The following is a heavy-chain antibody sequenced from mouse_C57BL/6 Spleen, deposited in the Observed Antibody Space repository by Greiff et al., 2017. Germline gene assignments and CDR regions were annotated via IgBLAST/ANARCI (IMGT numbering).Heavy chain of an antibody. D-gene: IGHD2-1*01. CDR2: ISDGGSYT. J-gene: IGHJ3*01. Sequence: EVHLVESGGGLVKPGGSLKLSCAASGFTFSSYAMSWVRQTPEKRLEWVATISDGGSYTYYPDNVKGRFTISRDNAKNNLYLQMSHLKSEDTAMYYCAREGYYGKPWFAYWGQGTLVTVSA. CDR1: GFTFSSYA. CDR3: AREGYYGKPWFAY. V-gene: IGHV5-4*01.